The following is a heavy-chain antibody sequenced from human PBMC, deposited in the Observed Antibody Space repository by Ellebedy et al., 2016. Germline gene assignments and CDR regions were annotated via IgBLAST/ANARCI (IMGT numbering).Heavy chain of an antibody. V-gene: IGHV3-21*04. CDR2: ISGTSRDL. CDR3: AKGDFVGEGD. D-gene: IGHD3-16*01. Sequence: GESLKISXAASGFSFNGYIMDWVRQAPGKGLEWVSSISGTSRDLFYADSVKGRFTISRDNAKNSLYLHMNSLRAEDTAVYFCAKGDFVGEGDWGQGTLVTVSS. CDR1: GFSFNGYI. J-gene: IGHJ4*02.